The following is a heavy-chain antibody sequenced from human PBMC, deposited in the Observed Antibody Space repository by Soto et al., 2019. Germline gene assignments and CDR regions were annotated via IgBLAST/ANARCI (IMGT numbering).Heavy chain of an antibody. Sequence: QLQLQESGSGLVKPSQTLSLTCAVSGGSISSGGYSWSWIRQPPGKGLEWIGYIYHSGSTYYNPSXXSXVXXSVDRSKNQFSLKLSSVTAADTAVYYCARSRELDVWGQGTTVTVSS. J-gene: IGHJ6*02. CDR2: IYHSGST. CDR3: ARSRELDV. V-gene: IGHV4-30-2*01. CDR1: GGSISSGGYS.